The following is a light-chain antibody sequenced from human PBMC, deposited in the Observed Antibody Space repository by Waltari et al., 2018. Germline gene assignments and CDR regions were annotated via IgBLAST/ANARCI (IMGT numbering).Light chain of an antibody. J-gene: IGLJ1*01. CDR1: SSNSGSNT. CDR3: AAWDDSLNGFYV. V-gene: IGLV1-44*01. Sequence: QSVLTQPPSASGTPGQRVTISCSGSSSNSGSNTVNWYQQLPGTAPKLLIYSNNPLPSGVPDRFSGSKSGTSASLAISGLQSEDEADYYCAAWDDSLNGFYVVGTGTKVTVL. CDR2: SNN.